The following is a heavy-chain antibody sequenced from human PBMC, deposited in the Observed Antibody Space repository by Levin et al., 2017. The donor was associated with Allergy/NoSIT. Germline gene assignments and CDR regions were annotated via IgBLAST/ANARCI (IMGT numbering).Heavy chain of an antibody. CDR3: AREDYYDSGGLDY. V-gene: IGHV3-7*01. Sequence: SGGSLRLSCAASGFTFSSYWMSWVRQAPGKGLEWVANIKQDGSEKYYVDSVKGRFTISRDNAKNSLYLQMNSLRAEDTAVYYCAREDYYDSGGLDYWGQGTLVTVSS. CDR2: IKQDGSEK. CDR1: GFTFSSYW. D-gene: IGHD3-22*01. J-gene: IGHJ4*02.